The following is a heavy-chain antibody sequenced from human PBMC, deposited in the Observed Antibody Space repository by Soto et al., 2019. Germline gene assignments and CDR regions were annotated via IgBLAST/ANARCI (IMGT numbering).Heavy chain of an antibody. J-gene: IGHJ5*02. CDR3: ASGSQYEISTGQTFNP. Sequence: QVQLQESGPGLVKPSETLSLMCSVSGGSIRSTSYYWGWIGQPPGKGLEWIGTMCYSGSTFYNPPLQSRVAICVDTSNNQFSLKLNSVTAADTAVYYCASGSQYEISTGQTFNPWGQGTLVSVSS. D-gene: IGHD3-9*01. V-gene: IGHV4-39*01. CDR2: MCYSGST. CDR1: GGSIRSTSYY.